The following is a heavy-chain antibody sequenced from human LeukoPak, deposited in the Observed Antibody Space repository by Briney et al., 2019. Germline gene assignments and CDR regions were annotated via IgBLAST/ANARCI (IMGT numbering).Heavy chain of an antibody. CDR3: ARADSYGTCN. CDR2: IIPIFGTA. CDR1: GGTFSSYA. D-gene: IGHD5-18*01. Sequence: SVKVSCKASGGTFSSYAISWVRQAPGQGLEWMGGIIPIFGTASYAQKFQGRVTITADKSTSTAYMELSSLKSEDTAVYYCARADSYGTCNWGQGTLVTVSS. V-gene: IGHV1-69*06. J-gene: IGHJ4*02.